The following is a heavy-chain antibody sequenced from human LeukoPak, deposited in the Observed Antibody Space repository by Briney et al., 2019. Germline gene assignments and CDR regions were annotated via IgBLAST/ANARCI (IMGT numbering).Heavy chain of an antibody. D-gene: IGHD3-22*01. J-gene: IGHJ3*02. Sequence: GESLKISCKGSGYSFTSYWIGWVRQMPGKGLEWMGIIYPGDSDTRSSPSFQGQVTISADKSISTAYLQWSSLKASDTAMYYCATPSEDYDSSGYGDAFDIWGQGTMVTVSS. CDR3: ATPSEDYDSSGYGDAFDI. CDR2: IYPGDSDT. V-gene: IGHV5-51*01. CDR1: GYSFTSYW.